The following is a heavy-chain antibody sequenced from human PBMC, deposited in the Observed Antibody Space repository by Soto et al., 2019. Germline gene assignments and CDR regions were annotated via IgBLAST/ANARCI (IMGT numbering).Heavy chain of an antibody. V-gene: IGHV1-3*01. CDR2: INAGNGNT. Sequence: GASVKVSCKASGYTFTSYAMHWVRQAPGQRLEWMGWINAGNGNTKYSQKFQGRVTITRDTSASTAYMELSSLRSEDTAVYYCAKDTYYHDSSGYYVFDYWGQGTLVTVSS. D-gene: IGHD3-22*01. J-gene: IGHJ4*02. CDR1: GYTFTSYA. CDR3: AKDTYYHDSSGYYVFDY.